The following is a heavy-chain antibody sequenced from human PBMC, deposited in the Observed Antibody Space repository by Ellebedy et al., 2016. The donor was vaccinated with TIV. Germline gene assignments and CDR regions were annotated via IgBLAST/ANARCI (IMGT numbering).Heavy chain of an antibody. CDR3: ARPFARGMDV. CDR2: IYSGGST. J-gene: IGHJ6*02. Sequence: GESLKISCAASGFTVSGNYMSWVRQAPGKGLEWVSVIYSGGSTYYADSVKGRFIISRDNSKNTLYLQMNSLRAEDTAVYYCARPFARGMDVWGQGTTVTVSS. V-gene: IGHV3-53*01. D-gene: IGHD2-21*01. CDR1: GFTVSGNY.